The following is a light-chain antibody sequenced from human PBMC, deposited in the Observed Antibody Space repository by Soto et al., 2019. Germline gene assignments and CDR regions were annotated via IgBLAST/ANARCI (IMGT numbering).Light chain of an antibody. CDR1: QRVSRN. Sequence: IVLTQSPATLSVSPGERATLSCRASQRVSRNLAWYQQKPGQAPRLLIYDASTRATGIPDRFSGSGSETEFTLTISSLQSEDYAIYYCQQYNNWPPWTFGQGTKVDI. CDR3: QQYNNWPPWT. CDR2: DAS. J-gene: IGKJ1*01. V-gene: IGKV3-15*01.